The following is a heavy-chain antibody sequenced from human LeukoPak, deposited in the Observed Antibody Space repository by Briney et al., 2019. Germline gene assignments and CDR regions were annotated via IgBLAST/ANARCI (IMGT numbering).Heavy chain of an antibody. J-gene: IGHJ4*02. V-gene: IGHV1-18*01. D-gene: IGHD2/OR15-2a*01. CDR1: GYTFLTYG. CDR2: IGSYNGNT. Sequence: ASVKVSCKASGYTFLTYGISWVRQAPGQRLEWMGWIGSYNGNTNYAQNLQGRVTMTTDTSTSTAYMELRSLTSDDTAVYYCARDPRILSNSLPVGNDYWGQGTLVTVSS. CDR3: ARDPRILSNSLPVGNDY.